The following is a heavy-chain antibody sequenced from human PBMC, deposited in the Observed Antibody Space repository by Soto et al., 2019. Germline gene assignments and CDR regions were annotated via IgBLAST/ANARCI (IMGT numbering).Heavy chain of an antibody. CDR1: GGSVGSGDYY. CDR3: ARALRSCTTTSCSPWYHFDS. J-gene: IGHJ4*02. Sequence: PSETLSLTCTVSGGSVGSGDYYWSWIRQHPGKGLEWIGYIYYSGGTYYNPSLKSRLTISVDTSKKQFSLRLSSVTAADTAVYYCARALRSCTTTSCSPWYHFDSWGQGSLVTVSS. D-gene: IGHD2-2*01. V-gene: IGHV4-31*02. CDR2: IYYSGGT.